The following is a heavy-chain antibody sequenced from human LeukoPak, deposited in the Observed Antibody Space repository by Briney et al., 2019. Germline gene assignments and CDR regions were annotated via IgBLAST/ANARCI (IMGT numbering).Heavy chain of an antibody. CDR2: ISGSGGST. CDR1: GFTFSSYA. Sequence: GGSLRLSCAASGFTFSSYAMSWVRQAPGKGLEWVSGISGSGGSTYYADSVKGRFTISRDNSKNTLYLQMNSLRAEDTAVYYCAKSVMIVVVTSNYFDYWGQGTLVTVSS. CDR3: AKSVMIVVVTSNYFDY. D-gene: IGHD3-22*01. J-gene: IGHJ4*02. V-gene: IGHV3-23*01.